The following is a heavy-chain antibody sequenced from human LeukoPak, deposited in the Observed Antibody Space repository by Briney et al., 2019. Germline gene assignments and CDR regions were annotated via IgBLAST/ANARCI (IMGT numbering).Heavy chain of an antibody. D-gene: IGHD6-25*01. CDR1: GFTFRRYGM. Sequence: PGGSLRLSCAASGFTFRRYGMTWVRQAPGKGLEWIGEIYHAGNTNYNPSLNSRVSISLDTSKNQFSLRLTSVTAADTAVYFCARDANGSDLHYYHMDVWGKGTTVTVSS. J-gene: IGHJ6*03. CDR2: IYHAGNT. CDR3: ARDANGSDLHYYHMDV. V-gene: IGHV4-4*01.